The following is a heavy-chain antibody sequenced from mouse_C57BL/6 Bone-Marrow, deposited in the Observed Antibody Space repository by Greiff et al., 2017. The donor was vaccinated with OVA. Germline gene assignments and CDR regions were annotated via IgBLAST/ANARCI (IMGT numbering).Heavy chain of an antibody. V-gene: IGHV5-17*01. J-gene: IGHJ4*01. CDR1: GFTFSDYG. CDR2: ISSGSSTI. D-gene: IGHD2-1*01. Sequence: DVKLVESGGGLVKPGGSLKLSCAASGFTFSDYGMHWVRQAPEKGLEWVAYISSGSSTIYYADTVKGRFPISRDNAKNTLVLQMTSLRSEDTAMYYCARRYGNYYAMDYWGQGTSVTVSS. CDR3: ARRYGNYYAMDY.